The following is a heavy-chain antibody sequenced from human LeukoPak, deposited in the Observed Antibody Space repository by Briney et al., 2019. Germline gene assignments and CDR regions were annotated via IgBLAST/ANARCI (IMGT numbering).Heavy chain of an antibody. J-gene: IGHJ6*03. CDR2: IIPIFGTA. CDR3: ARAHNRVRRDYYYYYMDV. Sequence: SVKVSCKASGGTFSSYAISWVRQAPGQGLEWMGGIIPIFGTANYAQKFQGRVTITTDESTSTAYMELSSLRSEDTAVYYCARAHNRVRRDYYYYYMDVWGKGTTVTVSS. CDR1: GGTFSSYA. V-gene: IGHV1-69*05. D-gene: IGHD1-14*01.